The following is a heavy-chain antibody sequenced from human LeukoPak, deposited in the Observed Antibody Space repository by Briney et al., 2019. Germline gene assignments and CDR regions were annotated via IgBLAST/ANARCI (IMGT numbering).Heavy chain of an antibody. CDR1: GFTFSTYG. V-gene: IGHV3-30*03. Sequence: SGRSLRLSCAASGFTFSTYGMHWVRQAPGKGLEWVAVISYDGTDKYYAASVKGRFTISRDNSQNTLYLQLNSLRVEDTAVYYCVRDLSSGWYGDYWGQGTLVTVSS. J-gene: IGHJ4*02. D-gene: IGHD6-19*01. CDR3: VRDLSSGWYGDY. CDR2: ISYDGTDK.